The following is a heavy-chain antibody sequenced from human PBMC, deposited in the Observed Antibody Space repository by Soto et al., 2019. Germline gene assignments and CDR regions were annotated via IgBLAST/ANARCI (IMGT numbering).Heavy chain of an antibody. V-gene: IGHV3-7*01. D-gene: IGHD6-25*01. CDR3: ARDSSSPFGYFDP. Sequence: PGGSLRLSCAASGITFSNHWMSWVRQAPGKGLEWVANIEQDGSGKYYVDSVKGRFTISRDNAKNSLYLQMNSLRVEDTAVYYCARDSSSPFGYFDPWGQGTLVTVSS. CDR1: GITFSNHW. CDR2: IEQDGSGK. J-gene: IGHJ5*02.